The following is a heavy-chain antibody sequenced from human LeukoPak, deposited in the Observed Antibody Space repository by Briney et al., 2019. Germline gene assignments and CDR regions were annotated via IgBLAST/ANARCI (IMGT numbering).Heavy chain of an antibody. CDR2: IKKDGSEQ. Sequence: PGGSLRLSCEVSGFTFSSHWMRWARQAPGKGLEWVADIKKDGSEQKYVDSVKGRFSISRDNAKNLLYLQMSSPRVDDTAVYYCVRDANWSSDYWGQGTLVTVSS. J-gene: IGHJ4*02. V-gene: IGHV3-7*01. CDR1: GFTFSSHW. D-gene: IGHD1-20*01. CDR3: VRDANWSSDY.